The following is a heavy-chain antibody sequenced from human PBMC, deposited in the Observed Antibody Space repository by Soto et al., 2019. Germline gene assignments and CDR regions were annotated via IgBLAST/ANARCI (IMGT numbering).Heavy chain of an antibody. Sequence: PGGSLRLSCVASGFTFRSHSMNWVRQSPGKGLEWISYIHSNSKTIYYSASVKGRFTISRDNAKNSLYLEMNSLRDEDTAVYSCVRDSRRGFGMEVRGPGTTVTVSS. D-gene: IGHD3-10*01. CDR2: IHSNSKTI. V-gene: IGHV3-48*02. CDR3: VRDSRRGFGMEV. CDR1: GFTFRSHS. J-gene: IGHJ6*02.